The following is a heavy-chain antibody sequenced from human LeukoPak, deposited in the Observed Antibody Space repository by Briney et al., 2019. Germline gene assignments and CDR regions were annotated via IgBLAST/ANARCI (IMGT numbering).Heavy chain of an antibody. Sequence: SGPTLVKPTQTLTLTCTFAGFSLSRTGVAVGWIRQPPGEALEWLGLIYWNDDKRFSPSLETRLTITKDTSKNQVVLRMTDMVPADTATYYCAHKFGSRYGPNYWYMDVWGKGTTVTVSS. V-gene: IGHV2-5*01. D-gene: IGHD2-8*02. CDR2: IYWNDDK. CDR1: GFSLSRTGVA. J-gene: IGHJ6*03. CDR3: AHKFGSRYGPNYWYMDV.